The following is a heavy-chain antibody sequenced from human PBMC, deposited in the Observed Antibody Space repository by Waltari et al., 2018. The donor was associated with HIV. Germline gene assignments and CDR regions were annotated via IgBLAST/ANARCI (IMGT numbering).Heavy chain of an antibody. CDR3: AKDPLGFGYYGMNV. CDR2: IYYSGST. D-gene: IGHD3-10*01. J-gene: IGHJ6*02. CDR1: GGPISSGDSY. Sequence: QVQLQESGPGLVKPSQTLSPTCTVSGGPISSGDSYGSWIRQSPGKGLEWIVPIYYSGSTYYNPSLKSRVTISVDTSKNQFSLKLSSVTAADTAVYYCAKDPLGFGYYGMNVWGQGTTVTVSS. V-gene: IGHV4-30-4*01.